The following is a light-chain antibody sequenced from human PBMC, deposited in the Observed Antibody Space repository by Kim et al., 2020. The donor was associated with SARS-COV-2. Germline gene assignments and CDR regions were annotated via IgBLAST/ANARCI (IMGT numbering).Light chain of an antibody. CDR2: GAA. Sequence: VSPCERATLSCRASQSVSRNLAWYQKKSGQAPRLLIYGAATRATGIPARFSGSGSGTEFTLTISSLQSEDVAVYYCQQYDVWPRPFGLGTKVDIK. CDR3: QQYDVWPRP. V-gene: IGKV3-15*01. CDR1: QSVSRN. J-gene: IGKJ1*01.